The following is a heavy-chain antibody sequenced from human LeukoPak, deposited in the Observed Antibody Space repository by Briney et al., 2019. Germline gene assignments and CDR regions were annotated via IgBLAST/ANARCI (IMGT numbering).Heavy chain of an antibody. Sequence: GASVKVSCKASGYTFSGYYMHWVRQAPGQGHEWMGWINPNSGATNYAQTLQGRVTMTRDTSISIVYMELSRLRTDDTAVYYCARALRYDDSSGYYAYWGQGTLVTVSS. J-gene: IGHJ4*02. CDR2: INPNSGAT. CDR1: GYTFSGYY. V-gene: IGHV1-2*02. D-gene: IGHD3-22*01. CDR3: ARALRYDDSSGYYAY.